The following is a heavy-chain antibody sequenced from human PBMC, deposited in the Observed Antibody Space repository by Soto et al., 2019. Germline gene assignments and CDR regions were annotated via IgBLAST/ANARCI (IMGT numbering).Heavy chain of an antibody. Sequence: QVQLVQSGAEVKKPGSSVKVSCKASGGTFSSYAISWVRRAPGQGLEWMGGIIPIFGTANYAQKFQGRVTITADESTSTAYMELSSLRSEDTAVYYCVAKDSSGYPHSYYYYGMDVWGQGTTVTVSS. D-gene: IGHD3-22*01. J-gene: IGHJ6*02. CDR1: GGTFSSYA. CDR3: VAKDSSGYPHSYYYYGMDV. CDR2: IIPIFGTA. V-gene: IGHV1-69*01.